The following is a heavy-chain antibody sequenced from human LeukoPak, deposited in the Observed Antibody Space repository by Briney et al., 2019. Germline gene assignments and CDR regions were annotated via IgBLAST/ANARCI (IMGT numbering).Heavy chain of an antibody. Sequence: GESLKISCKGSGYSFTSYWIGWVRQMPGKGLEWMGIIYPGDSDTRYSPSFQGQVTISADKSISTAYLQWSSLKASDTAMYYCARRHDYGDPRSWFDPWGQGTLVTVSS. CDR3: ARRHDYGDPRSWFDP. J-gene: IGHJ5*02. CDR2: IYPGDSDT. CDR1: GYSFTSYW. V-gene: IGHV5-51*01. D-gene: IGHD4-17*01.